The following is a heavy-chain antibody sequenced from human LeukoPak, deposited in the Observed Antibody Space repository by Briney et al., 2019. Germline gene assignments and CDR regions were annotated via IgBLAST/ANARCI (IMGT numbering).Heavy chain of an antibody. CDR2: IYTSGST. V-gene: IGHV4-61*02. CDR1: GGSISSGSYY. D-gene: IGHD2-15*01. CDR3: ARTIHCSGGSCYSANFDY. J-gene: IGHJ4*02. Sequence: PSETLSLTCTVSGGSISSGSYYWSWIRQPAGKGLEWIGRIYTSGSTNYNPSLKSRVTISVDTSKNQFSLKLSSVTAADTAVYYCARTIHCSGGSCYSANFDYWGQGTLVTVSS.